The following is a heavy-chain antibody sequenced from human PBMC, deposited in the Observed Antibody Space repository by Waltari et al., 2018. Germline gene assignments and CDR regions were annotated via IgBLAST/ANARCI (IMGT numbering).Heavy chain of an antibody. CDR2: TKNKANSYTT. V-gene: IGHV3-72*01. Sequence: EVQLVESGGGLVQPGGSLRLSRAASGFTFSDHYMDWVRQAPGKGLEWVGRTKNKANSYTTEYAASVKGRFTISRDDSKNSLYLQMNSLKTEDTAVYYCARASSYREFDYWGQGTLVTVSS. J-gene: IGHJ4*02. CDR1: GFTFSDHY. D-gene: IGHD3-16*02. CDR3: ARASSYREFDY.